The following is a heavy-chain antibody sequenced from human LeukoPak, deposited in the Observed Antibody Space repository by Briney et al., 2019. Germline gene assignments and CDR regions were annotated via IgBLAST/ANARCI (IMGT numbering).Heavy chain of an antibody. CDR2: MQSTGNS. D-gene: IGHD5-18*01. CDR1: GGSISTYH. J-gene: IGHJ4*02. CDR3: ARDKQHSYGRYFDH. Sequence: PSETLSLTCSVSGGSISTYHWNWIRKPPGKGLEWIGYMQSTGNSKYSSSLKSRVAIFVDTSKNQVVLNLNSVTAADTAVYYCARDKQHSYGRYFDHWGQGMLVTVSS. V-gene: IGHV4-59*01.